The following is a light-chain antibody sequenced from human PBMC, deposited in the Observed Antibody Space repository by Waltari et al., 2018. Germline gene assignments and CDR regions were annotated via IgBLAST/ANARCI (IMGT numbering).Light chain of an antibody. CDR3: QQFDRSPPVT. CDR1: QSVR. V-gene: IGKV3-20*01. CDR2: DAS. J-gene: IGKJ4*01. Sequence: EIVLPQSPGTLSLSPGERATLSSRASQSVRLAWYQQKPGQAPRLLIHDASKRATGIPDRFSGSGSGTDFTLTISRLEPEDFAVYYCQQFDRSPPVTFGGGTKVEIK.